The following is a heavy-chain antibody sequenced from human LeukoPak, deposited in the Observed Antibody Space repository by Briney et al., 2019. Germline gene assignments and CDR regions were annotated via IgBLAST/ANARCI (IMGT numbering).Heavy chain of an antibody. CDR3: TKPARTDAFDI. CDR1: GFTFNNYA. V-gene: IGHV3-23*01. J-gene: IGHJ3*02. D-gene: IGHD1-14*01. CDR2: ISGSGANT. Sequence: GGSLRLSCAASGFTFNNYAMNWVRQAPGKGLEWVSSISGSGANTYYADSVKGRFTISRDNSKNTLYLQMNSLRAEDTAVYYCTKPARTDAFDIWGHGTMVTVSS.